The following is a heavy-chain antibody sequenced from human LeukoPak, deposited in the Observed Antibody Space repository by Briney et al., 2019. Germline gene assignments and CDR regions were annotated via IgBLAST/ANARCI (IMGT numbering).Heavy chain of an antibody. V-gene: IGHV4-34*01. J-gene: IGHJ6*03. CDR1: GGSFSGYY. CDR2: IYYSGST. D-gene: IGHD3-10*01. Sequence: SETLSLTCAVYGGSFSGYYWSWIRQPPGKGLEWIGSIYYSGSTYYNPSLKSRVTISVDTSKNQFSLKLSSVTAADTAVYYCARKVTMVRGVIIYYYYMDVWGKGTTVTISS. CDR3: ARKVTMVRGVIIYYYYMDV.